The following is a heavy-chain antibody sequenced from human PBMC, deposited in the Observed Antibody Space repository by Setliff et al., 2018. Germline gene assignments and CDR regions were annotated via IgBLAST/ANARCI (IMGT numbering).Heavy chain of an antibody. J-gene: IGHJ5*02. Sequence: VASVKVSCKASGYTFSDYGITWVRQAPGQGLEWMGWISGYTGNAYYAHKFQDRVTMTTDTSTGTAYMEVTSLRFDDTAVYYCSRIGPSNWGIRGYNWLDPWGQGTLVTVSS. V-gene: IGHV1-18*01. CDR1: GYTFSDYG. D-gene: IGHD6-13*01. CDR2: ISGYTGNA. CDR3: SRIGPSNWGIRGYNWLDP.